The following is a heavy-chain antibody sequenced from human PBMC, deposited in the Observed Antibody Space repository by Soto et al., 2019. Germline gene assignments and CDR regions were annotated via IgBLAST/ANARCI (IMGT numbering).Heavy chain of an antibody. CDR2: INHTGGT. J-gene: IGHJ4*02. Sequence: PSETLSLTCAVYGGSVNGYYWNWIRQPPGKGLEWIGEINHTGGTHYNPSLKSRVTMSVDTSKNQFSLKLSSVTAADTAVYYCASYDFWSGYRFDYWGQGTLVTVSS. V-gene: IGHV4-34*10. D-gene: IGHD3-3*01. CDR1: GGSVNGYY. CDR3: ASYDFWSGYRFDY.